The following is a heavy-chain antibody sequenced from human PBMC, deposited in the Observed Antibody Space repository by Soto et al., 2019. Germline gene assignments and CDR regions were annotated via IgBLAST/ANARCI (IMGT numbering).Heavy chain of an antibody. D-gene: IGHD3-22*01. CDR1: GFTFSNAW. J-gene: IGHJ4*02. CDR3: TTIDYYDSSGYYPQDY. Sequence: AGGSLRLCCAASGFTFSNAWMSWVRQAPGKGLEWVGRIKSKTDGGTTDYAAPVKGRFTISRDDSKNTLYLQMNSLKTEDTAVYYCTTIDYYDSSGYYPQDYWGQGTLVTVSS. V-gene: IGHV3-15*01. CDR2: IKSKTDGGTT.